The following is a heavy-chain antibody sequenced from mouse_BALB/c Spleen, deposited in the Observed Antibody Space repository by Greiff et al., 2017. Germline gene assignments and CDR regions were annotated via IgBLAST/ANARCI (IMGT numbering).Heavy chain of an antibody. Sequence: EVQRVESGGGLVKPGGSLKLSCAASGFTFSSYTMPWVRQTPEKRLEWVATISSGGSYTYYPDSVKGRFTISRDNAKNTLYLQMSSLKSEDTAMYYCTRDPLYDYDGLGYAMDYWGQGTSVTVSS. V-gene: IGHV5-6-4*01. CDR2: ISSGGSYT. CDR3: TRDPLYDYDGLGYAMDY. J-gene: IGHJ4*01. D-gene: IGHD2-4*01. CDR1: GFTFSSYT.